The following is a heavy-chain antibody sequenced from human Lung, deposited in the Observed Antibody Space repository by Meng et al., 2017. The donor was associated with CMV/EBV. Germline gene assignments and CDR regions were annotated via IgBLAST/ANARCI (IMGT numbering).Heavy chain of an antibody. V-gene: IGHV3-23*01. CDR1: GFTFSSYA. Sequence: ESXKISXAASGFTFSSYAMSWVRQVPGKGLEWVSGITGSGGSTYYADSVKGRFTISRDNSKNTLYLQMNSLRAEDTAVYYCAKAGSSSSYSSSWYNGLDYWGQGTXVPVSS. CDR2: ITGSGGST. CDR3: AKAGSSSSYSSSWYNGLDY. D-gene: IGHD6-13*01. J-gene: IGHJ4*02.